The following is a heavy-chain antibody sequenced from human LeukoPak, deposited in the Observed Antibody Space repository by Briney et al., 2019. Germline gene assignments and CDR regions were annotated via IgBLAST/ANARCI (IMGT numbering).Heavy chain of an antibody. CDR2: IIPILDTT. Sequence: ASVKVSCKASGGTFSHHVLSWVRQAPGQGLEWMGGIIPILDTTNYAQKFQGRVTITADESTNTAYMELSSLRSEDTAIYYCARDSPRISDVWSWGQGTLVTVSS. J-gene: IGHJ4*02. CDR3: ARDSPRISDVWS. CDR1: GGTFSHHV. D-gene: IGHD3-3*02. V-gene: IGHV1-69*13.